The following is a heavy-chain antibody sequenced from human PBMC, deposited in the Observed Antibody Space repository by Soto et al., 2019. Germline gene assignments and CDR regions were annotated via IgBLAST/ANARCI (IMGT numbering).Heavy chain of an antibody. J-gene: IGHJ6*02. Sequence: ASVKVSCKASGYTFTGYYMQWVRQAPGQGLEWMGWINPKSGGTKYAQKFQGRVSMTRDTSISTAYMELSSLRSDDTAVYYCARVMFSGYYYYGMDVWGQGTTVTV. CDR1: GYTFTGYY. CDR3: ARVMFSGYYYYGMDV. CDR2: INPKSGGT. D-gene: IGHD1-26*01. V-gene: IGHV1-2*02.